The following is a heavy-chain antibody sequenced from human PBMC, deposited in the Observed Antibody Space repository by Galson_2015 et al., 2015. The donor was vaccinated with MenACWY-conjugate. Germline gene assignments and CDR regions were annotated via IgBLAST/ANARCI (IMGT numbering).Heavy chain of an antibody. CDR2: IYYSGKT. CDR3: ARGQQWLVLIDS. CDR1: GGSVSSSNYY. D-gene: IGHD6-19*01. V-gene: IGHV4-39*07. Sequence: ETLSLTCTVSGGSVSSSNYYWGWIRPPPGQGLEWIGTIYYSGKTSDNPSLKSRVTVSVDTSKNQFSLKLSSMTAADTAVYYCARGQQWLVLIDSWGQGTLVTVSS. J-gene: IGHJ4*02.